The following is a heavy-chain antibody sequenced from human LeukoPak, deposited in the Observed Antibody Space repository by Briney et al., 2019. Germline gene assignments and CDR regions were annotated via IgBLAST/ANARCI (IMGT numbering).Heavy chain of an antibody. CDR1: GFTFSSYA. CDR3: ARDRGWNSGDYVWDY. D-gene: IGHD4-17*01. V-gene: IGHV3-30*04. CDR2: ISYDGSNK. J-gene: IGHJ4*02. Sequence: GGSLRLSCAASGFTFSSYAMHWVRQAPGKGLEWVAVISYDGSNKYYADSVKGRFTISRDNSKNTLYLQMNSLRAEDTAVYYCARDRGWNSGDYVWDYWGQGTQVTVSS.